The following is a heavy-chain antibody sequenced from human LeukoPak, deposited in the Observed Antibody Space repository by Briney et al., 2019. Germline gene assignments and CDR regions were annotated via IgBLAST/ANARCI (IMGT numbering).Heavy chain of an antibody. V-gene: IGHV4-30-2*01. CDR2: IYHSGST. CDR3: AREAYYDFWSGSTPKFDY. D-gene: IGHD3-3*01. Sequence: SQTLSLTCTVSGGSISSGGYYWSWIRQPPGKGLEWIGYIYHSGSTYYNPSLKSRVTISVDRSKNQFSLKLSSVTAADTAVYYCAREAYYDFWSGSTPKFDYWGQGTLVTVSS. J-gene: IGHJ4*02. CDR1: GGSISSGGYY.